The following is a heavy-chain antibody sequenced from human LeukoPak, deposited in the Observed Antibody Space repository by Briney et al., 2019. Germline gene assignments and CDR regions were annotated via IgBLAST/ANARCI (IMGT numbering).Heavy chain of an antibody. D-gene: IGHD3-22*01. Sequence: SETLSLTCTVSGGSIRSGSDYWSWIRQHPGKGLEWIGSIYYSGSTNYNPSLESRVTISVDTSKNQFSLRLSSVTAADTAVYCCARIPGDYYDTQGDYWGQGTLVIVSS. CDR2: IYYSGST. V-gene: IGHV4-31*03. CDR3: ARIPGDYYDTQGDY. J-gene: IGHJ4*02. CDR1: GGSIRSGSDY.